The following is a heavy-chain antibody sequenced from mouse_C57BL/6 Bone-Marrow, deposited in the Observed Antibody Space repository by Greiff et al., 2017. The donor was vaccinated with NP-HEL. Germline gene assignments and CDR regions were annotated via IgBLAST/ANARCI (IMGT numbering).Heavy chain of an antibody. V-gene: IGHV1-64*01. CDR1: GYTFTSYW. J-gene: IGHJ1*03. D-gene: IGHD1-1*01. CDR3: ARRITTVVFDV. Sequence: VQLKQPGAELVKPGASVKLSCKASGYTFTSYWMHWVKQRPGQGLEWIGMIHPNSGSTNYNEKFKSKATLTVDKSSSTAYMQLSSLTSEDSAVYYCARRITTVVFDVWGTGTTVTVSS. CDR2: IHPNSGST.